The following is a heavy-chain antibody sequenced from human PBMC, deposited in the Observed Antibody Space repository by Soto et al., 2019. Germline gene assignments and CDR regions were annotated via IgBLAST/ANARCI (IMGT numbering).Heavy chain of an antibody. CDR3: ARADTMVRGGQYYYYSYGMDV. D-gene: IGHD3-10*01. CDR1: GFTFSRYG. Sequence: QVQLVESGGGVVQPGRSLRLSCAASGFTFSRYGMHWVRQAPGKGLEWVAVIWYDGSNKYYADSMTGRFPISRDNSKNTLYLQMNSLRAEDTAVYYCARADTMVRGGQYYYYSYGMDVWGQGTTVTVSS. J-gene: IGHJ6*02. CDR2: IWYDGSNK. V-gene: IGHV3-33*01.